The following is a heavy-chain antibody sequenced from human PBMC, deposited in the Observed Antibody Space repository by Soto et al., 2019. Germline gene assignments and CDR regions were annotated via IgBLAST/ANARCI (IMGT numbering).Heavy chain of an antibody. CDR1: GYSFTTTW. Sequence: PGESLKISCXGSGYSFTTTWISWVRQMPGKGLEWMGRIDPSDSYTNYSPSFQGHVTISADKSISTAYLQWSSLKASDTAMYYCARSGYCNDGGCYHLDYWGRGTLVTVSS. D-gene: IGHD2-15*01. CDR3: ARSGYCNDGGCYHLDY. J-gene: IGHJ4*02. CDR2: IDPSDSYT. V-gene: IGHV5-10-1*01.